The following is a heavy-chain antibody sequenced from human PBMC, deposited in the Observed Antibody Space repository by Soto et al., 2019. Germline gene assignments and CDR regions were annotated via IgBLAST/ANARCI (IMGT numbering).Heavy chain of an antibody. J-gene: IGHJ6*02. CDR1: GFTFSSYS. CDR3: ARVHGYSSSSPYYYGMDV. V-gene: IGHV3-21*01. CDR2: ISSSSSYI. Sequence: WGSLRLSCAASGFTFSSYSINLCRQSPFKWREWVSSISSSSSYIYYADSVKGRFTISRDNAKNSLYLQMNSLRAEDTAVYYCARVHGYSSSSPYYYGMDVWGQGTTVTVSS. D-gene: IGHD6-6*01.